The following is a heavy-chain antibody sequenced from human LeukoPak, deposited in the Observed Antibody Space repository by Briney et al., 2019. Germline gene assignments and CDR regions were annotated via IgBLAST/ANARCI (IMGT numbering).Heavy chain of an antibody. V-gene: IGHV3-30*04. J-gene: IGHJ6*03. CDR2: TSSDGNDK. CDR3: AREGHYDILTGYSPVEYYYYYMDV. Sequence: GGSLRLSCAASGFSFSTYTLHWVRQAPGKGLEWVAVTSSDGNDKHYAASVKGRFTISRDNSKTTVYLQMNSLRAEDTALYYCAREGHYDILTGYSPVEYYYYYMDVWGKGTTVTVSS. CDR1: GFSFSTYT. D-gene: IGHD3-9*01.